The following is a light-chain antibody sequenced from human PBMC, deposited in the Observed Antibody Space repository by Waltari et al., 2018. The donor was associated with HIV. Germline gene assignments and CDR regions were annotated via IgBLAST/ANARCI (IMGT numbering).Light chain of an antibody. Sequence: DIVMTQSPDSLAVSLGGRAPINCTSSQKILFSSNNKNYLSWFQQRPGQPPRLLIYWASTRESGVPERFTGSGSGTNFTLTISRLQADDVAVYFCQQYYSTPRTFGQGTKVELK. J-gene: IGKJ1*01. V-gene: IGKV4-1*01. CDR2: WAS. CDR3: QQYYSTPRT. CDR1: QKILFSSNNKNY.